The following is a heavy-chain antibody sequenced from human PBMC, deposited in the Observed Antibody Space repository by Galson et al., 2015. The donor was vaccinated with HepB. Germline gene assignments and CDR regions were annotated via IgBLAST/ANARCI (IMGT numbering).Heavy chain of an antibody. CDR1: GFTFSSYA. Sequence: SLRLSCAASGFTFSSYAMHWVRQAPGKGLEWVAVISYDGSNKYYADSVKGRFTISRDNSKNTLYLQMNSLRAEDTAVYYCARGDCSSTSCYYGFPFDYWGQGTLVTVSS. CDR3: ARGDCSSTSCYYGFPFDY. J-gene: IGHJ4*02. CDR2: ISYDGSNK. V-gene: IGHV3-30-3*01. D-gene: IGHD2-2*01.